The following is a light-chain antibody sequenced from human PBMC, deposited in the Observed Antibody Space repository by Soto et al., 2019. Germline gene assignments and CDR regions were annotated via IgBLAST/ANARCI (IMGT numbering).Light chain of an antibody. CDR1: SSNIGNNY. V-gene: IGLV1-51*01. J-gene: IGLJ2*01. Sequence: QSVLTQPPSVSAAPGQMVTIYCSGSSSNIGNNYVSWYQQLPGTAPKLLIYDDNKRPSGIPDRLSGSKSGTSATLGITGLQTGDEADYYCGTWDTSLGAVVFGGGTQLTVL. CDR2: DDN. CDR3: GTWDTSLGAVV.